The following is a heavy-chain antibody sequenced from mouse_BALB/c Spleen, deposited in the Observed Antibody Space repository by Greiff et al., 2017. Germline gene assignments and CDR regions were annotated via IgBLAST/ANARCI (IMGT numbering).Heavy chain of an antibody. J-gene: IGHJ2*01. V-gene: IGHV5-6-5*01. Sequence: EVKLVESGGGLVKPGGSLKLSCAASGFTFSSYAMSWVRQTPEKRLEWVASISSCGSTYYPDSVKGRFTISRDNARNILYLQMSSLRSEDTAMYYCARGGGNYGSRYFDYWGQGTTLTVSS. D-gene: IGHD1-1*01. CDR3: ARGGGNYGSRYFDY. CDR1: GFTFSSYA. CDR2: ISSCGST.